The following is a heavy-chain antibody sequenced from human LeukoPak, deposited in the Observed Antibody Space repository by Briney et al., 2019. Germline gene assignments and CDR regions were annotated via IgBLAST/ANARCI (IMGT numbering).Heavy chain of an antibody. D-gene: IGHD2-21*02. J-gene: IGHJ4*02. CDR3: ASGTECGGDCYSL. Sequence: SETLSLTCPVSGGSVSSGRYYWSWIRQPPGKGLEWIGYIYHSGSTYYNPSLKSRVTISVDRSKNQFSLKLSSVTAADTAVYYCASGTECGGDCYSLWGQGTLVTVSS. CDR2: IYHSGST. CDR1: GGSVSSGRYY. V-gene: IGHV4-30-2*01.